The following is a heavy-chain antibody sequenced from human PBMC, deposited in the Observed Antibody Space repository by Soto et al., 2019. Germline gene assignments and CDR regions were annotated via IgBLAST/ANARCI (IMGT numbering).Heavy chain of an antibody. CDR3: ATVQIVVPAAHYFDY. V-gene: IGHV3-30*03. Sequence: QVQLVESGGGVVQPGRSLRLSCAASGFTFSSYGMHWVRQAPGKGLEWVAVISYDGSNKYYADSVKGRFTISSDNYKTTLYLQMNCRRAEDTAVYYCATVQIVVPAAHYFDYWGQGTLVTVSS. J-gene: IGHJ4*02. D-gene: IGHD2-2*01. CDR2: ISYDGSNK. CDR1: GFTFSSYG.